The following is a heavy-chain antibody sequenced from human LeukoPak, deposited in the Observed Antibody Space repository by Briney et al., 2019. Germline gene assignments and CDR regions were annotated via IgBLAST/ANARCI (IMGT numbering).Heavy chain of an antibody. Sequence: GGSLRLSCAASGFTFSSYSMNWVRQAPGKGLEWVSSISSSSSYIYYADSVKGRFTISRDNAKNSLYLQMNSLRAEDTAVYYCARDPAYCSSTSCHYGMDVWGQGTTVTVS. V-gene: IGHV3-21*01. CDR3: ARDPAYCSSTSCHYGMDV. D-gene: IGHD2-2*01. CDR2: ISSSSSYI. CDR1: GFTFSSYS. J-gene: IGHJ6*02.